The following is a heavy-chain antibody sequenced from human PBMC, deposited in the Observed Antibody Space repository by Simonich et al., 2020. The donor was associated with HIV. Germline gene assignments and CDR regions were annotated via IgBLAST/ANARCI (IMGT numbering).Heavy chain of an antibody. CDR2: FDMEEGET. CDR1: GSSLTELS. Sequence: QVQLVQSGAEVKKPGASVKVSCKVSGSSLTELSMHWGRQAPGKGFEWMGGFDMEEGETINVQKFQGGVTMTEDTSTDTAYMELSSLRFEDTAVYYCATETGNFDYWGQGTLVTVSS. D-gene: IGHD7-27*01. J-gene: IGHJ4*02. CDR3: ATETGNFDY. V-gene: IGHV1-24*01.